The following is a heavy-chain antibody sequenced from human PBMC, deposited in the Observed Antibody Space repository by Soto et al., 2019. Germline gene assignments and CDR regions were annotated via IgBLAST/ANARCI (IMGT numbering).Heavy chain of an antibody. CDR1: GYSFTSYW. D-gene: IGHD5-12*01. CDR3: AIHSTGYEDS. Sequence: GEALKISCKGSGYSFTSYWIGWVRQMPGKGLEWMGIIHPSDFDTRYSPSFQGQVTISADKSISTAYLQWSSLRASDAAMYYCAIHSTGYEDSWGQGTLVTVS. V-gene: IGHV5-51*01. J-gene: IGHJ5*02. CDR2: IHPSDFDT.